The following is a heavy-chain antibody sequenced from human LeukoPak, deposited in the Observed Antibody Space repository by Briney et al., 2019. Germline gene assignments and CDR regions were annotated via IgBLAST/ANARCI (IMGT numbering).Heavy chain of an antibody. CDR1: GFTFSSYW. J-gene: IGHJ4*02. V-gene: IGHV3-7*01. CDR2: IKQGGSEK. CDR3: AIIKGGSCPLDY. Sequence: GGSLRLSCAASGFTFSSYWMSWVRQAPGKGLEWVANIKQGGSEKYYVDSVKGRFTISRDNAKNSLYLQMNSLRAEDTAVYYCAIIKGGSCPLDYWGQGTLVTVSS. D-gene: IGHD2-15*01.